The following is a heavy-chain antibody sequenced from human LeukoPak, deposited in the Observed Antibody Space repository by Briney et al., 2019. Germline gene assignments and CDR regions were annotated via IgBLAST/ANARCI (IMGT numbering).Heavy chain of an antibody. J-gene: IGHJ4*02. D-gene: IGHD2-21*01. CDR2: IYTSGST. CDR1: GGSISSYY. V-gene: IGHV4-4*07. CDR3: AKDYIEGTYWAPIDY. Sequence: SETLSLTCTVSGGSISSYYWSWIRQPAGKGLEWIGRIYTSGSTNYNPSLKSRVTMSVDTSKNQFSLKLSSVTAADTAVYYCAKDYIEGTYWAPIDYWGQGTLVSVSS.